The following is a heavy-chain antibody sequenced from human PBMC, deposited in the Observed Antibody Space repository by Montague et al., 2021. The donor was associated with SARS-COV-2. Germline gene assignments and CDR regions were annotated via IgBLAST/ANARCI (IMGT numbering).Heavy chain of an antibody. CDR3: ARGYYDILTGYLDAFDI. J-gene: IGHJ3*02. D-gene: IGHD3-9*01. CDR2: IDWDDEK. Sequence: PALVKPTQTLTLTCTFSGFSLSTSGMCVSWIRQPPGKALEWLARIDWDDEKYYSTSLKTRLTISKDTSKNQAVLTMTNMDPVDTATYYCARGYYDILTGYLDAFDIWGQGTMVTVSS. V-gene: IGHV2-70*11. CDR1: GFSLSTSGMC.